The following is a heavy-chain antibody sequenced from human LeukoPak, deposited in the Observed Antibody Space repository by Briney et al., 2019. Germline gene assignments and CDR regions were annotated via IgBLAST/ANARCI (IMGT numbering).Heavy chain of an antibody. CDR3: ARDPPLITAAGSRYFQH. J-gene: IGHJ1*01. D-gene: IGHD6-13*01. V-gene: IGHV3-7*01. Sequence: GGSLRLSCAASGFTFSSNWMSWVRQAPGKGLEWVANIKQDGSEKYYVDSVKGRFTISRDNAKSSLYLQMNSLRAEDTAVYYCARDPPLITAAGSRYFQHWGQGTLVTVSS. CDR1: GFTFSSNW. CDR2: IKQDGSEK.